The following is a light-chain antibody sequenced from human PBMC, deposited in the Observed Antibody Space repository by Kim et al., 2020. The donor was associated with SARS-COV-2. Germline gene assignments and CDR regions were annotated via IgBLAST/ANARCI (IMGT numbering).Light chain of an antibody. CDR3: QQRTNWPLT. CDR1: QSVSSY. V-gene: IGKV3-11*01. CDR2: DAS. J-gene: IGKJ4*01. Sequence: VSPGERATLSCRASQSVSSYLAWYQQKAGQAPRLLIYDASNSATGIPARFSGSGSGTDFTLTISSLEPEDFAVYYCQQRTNWPLTFGGGTKVDIK.